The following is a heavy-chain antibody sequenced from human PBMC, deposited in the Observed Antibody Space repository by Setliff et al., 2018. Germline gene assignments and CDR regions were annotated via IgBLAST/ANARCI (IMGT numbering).Heavy chain of an antibody. D-gene: IGHD1-1*01. CDR3: ARDLGGIWKTYFDY. V-gene: IGHV1-2*02. CDR1: GYTFAGYY. Sequence: ASVKVSCKASGYTFAGYYIHWVRQAPGQGLEWMGWINPNSGGTKYAQKFQGRVTMTRDTAISTVYMELSRLRSDDTAVYYCARDLGGIWKTYFDYWGQGTLVTVSS. J-gene: IGHJ4*02. CDR2: INPNSGGT.